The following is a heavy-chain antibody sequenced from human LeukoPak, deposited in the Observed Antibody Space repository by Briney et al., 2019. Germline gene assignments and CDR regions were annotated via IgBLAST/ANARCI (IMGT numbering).Heavy chain of an antibody. J-gene: IGHJ4*02. D-gene: IGHD3-9*01. CDR3: ASGGLVSRYLDH. Sequence: SETLSLTCAVSGGSISSSTWWTWVRQPPGKGLEWIGVVFYSGSTNSNPSLKSRLTMSVDESKHEFSLKLTSVTAADTAVYYCASGGLVSRYLDHWGQGTLVTVSP. CDR1: GGSISSSTW. CDR2: VFYSGST. V-gene: IGHV4-4*02.